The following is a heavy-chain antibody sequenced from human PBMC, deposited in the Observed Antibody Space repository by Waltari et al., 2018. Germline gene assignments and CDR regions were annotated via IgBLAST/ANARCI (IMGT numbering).Heavy chain of an antibody. CDR1: GYNFNGHY. V-gene: IGHV1-2*02. D-gene: IGHD3-10*01. CDR2: TKSNTGGT. J-gene: IGHJ6*03. CDR3: ARDGSGSYWYYMDV. Sequence: QVQLVQSGAEVKNPGASVKVSCQASGYNFNGHYIHWVRQAPGQGLEWLGWTKSNTGGTKYEQKFQGRVTMTRAASITTVYMELSSLRSDDTAVYYCARDGSGSYWYYMDVWGKGTTVTISS.